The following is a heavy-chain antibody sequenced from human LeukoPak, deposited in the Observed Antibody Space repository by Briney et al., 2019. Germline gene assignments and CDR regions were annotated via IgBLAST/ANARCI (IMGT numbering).Heavy chain of an antibody. V-gene: IGHV4-4*02. D-gene: IGHD2-15*01. J-gene: IGHJ6*03. CDR1: GGSISSSNW. Sequence: PSETLSLTCAVSGGSISSSNWWSWVRQPPGKGLEWIGEIYHSGSTNYNPSLKSRVTISIDKSKNQFSLKLSSVTAADTAVYYCARLQYCSGGSCYFGYYYYYYMDVWGKGTTVTVS. CDR2: IYHSGST. CDR3: ARLQYCSGGSCYFGYYYYYYMDV.